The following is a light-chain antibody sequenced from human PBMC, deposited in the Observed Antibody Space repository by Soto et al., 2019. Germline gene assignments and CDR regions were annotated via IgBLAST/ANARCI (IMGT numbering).Light chain of an antibody. J-gene: IGKJ1*01. CDR2: DAS. CDR3: QQYNSYS. Sequence: DIHVAQAPPTLSASVGDRVTHNCRASQTISTLMAWYQQKPGKAPKLLVYDASTLQSGVASRFSGSGSGTEFTLIISGLQPDDFATYYCQQYNSYSFGQGTKVDIK. CDR1: QTISTL. V-gene: IGKV1-5*01.